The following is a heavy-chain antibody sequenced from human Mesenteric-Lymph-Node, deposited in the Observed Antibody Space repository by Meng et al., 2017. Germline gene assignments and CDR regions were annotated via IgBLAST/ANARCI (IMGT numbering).Heavy chain of an antibody. D-gene: IGHD3-3*01. J-gene: IGHJ4*02. CDR3: ATTLNYDFWSGFYS. CDR2: FHAGNGDT. V-gene: IGHV1-3*01. Sequence: QGPLVQSGAGVKKPGVSVKVSCKASGYPLTEHAMHWVRQAPGQGLEWMGWFHAGNGDTKYSEKFQGRVTITRDTSASTAYMELSSLRSEDTAIYYCATTLNYDFWSGFYSWGQGTLVTVSS. CDR1: GYPLTEHA.